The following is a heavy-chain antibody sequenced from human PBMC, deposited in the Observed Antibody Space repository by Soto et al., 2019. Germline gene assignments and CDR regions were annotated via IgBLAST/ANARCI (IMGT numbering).Heavy chain of an antibody. V-gene: IGHV1-18*01. J-gene: IGHJ6*02. CDR2: ISAYNGNT. D-gene: IGHD6-13*01. Sequence: QVQLVQSGAEVKKPGASVKVSCKASGYTFTSYGISWVRQAPGQGLEWMGWISAYNGNTNYAQKLQGRVTMTTDTSTRTAYTELRSLRSDDTAVYYCARDRDPSSSRYYYYGMDVWGQGTTVTVSS. CDR1: GYTFTSYG. CDR3: ARDRDPSSSRYYYYGMDV.